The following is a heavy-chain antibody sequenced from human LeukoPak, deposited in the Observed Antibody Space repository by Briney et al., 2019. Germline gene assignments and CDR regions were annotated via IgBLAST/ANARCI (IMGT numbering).Heavy chain of an antibody. CDR3: ARMERYYDILTGAMDV. J-gene: IGHJ6*04. CDR1: GYTFNSYG. Sequence: ASVTVSCKVFGYTFNSYGISWVRQAPGQGVEWMGWISAYNGNTNYAQKLQGRVTVATDTSTSTAYMELRSLRSDDTAVYYCARMERYYDILTGAMDVWGKGTTVTVSS. D-gene: IGHD3-9*01. CDR2: ISAYNGNT. V-gene: IGHV1-18*04.